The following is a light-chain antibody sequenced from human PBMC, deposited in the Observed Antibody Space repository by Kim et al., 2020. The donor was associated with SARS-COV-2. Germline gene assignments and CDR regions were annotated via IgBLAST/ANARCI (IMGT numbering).Light chain of an antibody. CDR1: NIVSKS. V-gene: IGLV3-21*04. CDR3: QVWDSSSDHVV. J-gene: IGLJ2*01. Sequence: PGRTARITCGGNNIVSKSVHCYQQKPGQAPVLVIYYDSDRPSGIPERFSGSNSENTATLTISRVEAGDEADYYCQVWDSSSDHVVFGGGTQLTVL. CDR2: YDS.